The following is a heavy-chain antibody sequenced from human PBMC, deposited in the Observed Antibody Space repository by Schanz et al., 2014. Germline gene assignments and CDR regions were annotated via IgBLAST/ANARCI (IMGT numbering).Heavy chain of an antibody. CDR2: INWNGGDT. D-gene: IGHD3-3*01. Sequence: VQLVESGGDLVKPGGSLRLSCEASGFTFSNYGMNWVRQAPEKGLEWVSGINWNGGDTSYADSVKGRFIISRDNAKNSLYLQMNSLTAEDTAVYYCARGVRIDYWGQGTLVTVSS. J-gene: IGHJ4*02. CDR1: GFTFSNYG. V-gene: IGHV3-20*04. CDR3: ARGVRIDY.